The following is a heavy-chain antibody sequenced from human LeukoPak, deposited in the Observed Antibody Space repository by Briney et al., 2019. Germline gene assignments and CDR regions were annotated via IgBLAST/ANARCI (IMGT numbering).Heavy chain of an antibody. V-gene: IGHV1-69*01. Sequence: SVKVSCKASGGTFSSYAISWVRQAPGQGLEWMGGIIPIFGTANYAQKFQGRVTITADESTSTAYMELSSLRSEDTAVYYCARARGVAYDILTSYDYWGQGTLVTVSS. D-gene: IGHD3-9*01. CDR2: IIPIFGTA. CDR1: GGTFSSYA. CDR3: ARARGVAYDILTSYDY. J-gene: IGHJ4*02.